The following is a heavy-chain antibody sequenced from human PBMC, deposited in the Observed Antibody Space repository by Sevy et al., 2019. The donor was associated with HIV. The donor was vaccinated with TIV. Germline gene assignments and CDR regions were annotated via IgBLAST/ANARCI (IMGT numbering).Heavy chain of an antibody. CDR2: ISSSRYNSL. V-gene: IGHV3-11*01. J-gene: IGHJ6*02. CDR3: ARDAGGTHGHYYAMDV. D-gene: IGHD1-26*01. Sequence: GGSLRLSCIASGFTFKDYYMSWIRQAPGKGLEWVSYISSSRYNSLFYSDCVKGRFTISRDNAKNSLFLEMNDLTADDTALYYCARDAGGTHGHYYAMDVWGQGTTVTVSS. CDR1: GFTFKDYY.